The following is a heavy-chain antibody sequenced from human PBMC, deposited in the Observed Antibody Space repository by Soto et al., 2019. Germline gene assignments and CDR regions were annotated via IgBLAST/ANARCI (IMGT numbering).Heavy chain of an antibody. D-gene: IGHD1-1*01. J-gene: IGHJ4*02. CDR2: INPNSGGT. CDR1: GYPFSDYY. CDR3: AREPATEKPEGVDF. Sequence: GSVKVFFKASGYPFSDYYIHLVRQAPGQGLERMGWINPNSGGTKYAPKFQVGVTMTRDTSITTAYMELSRLRSGDTAVYYCAREPATEKPEGVDFWGQGTMFTVSS. V-gene: IGHV1-2*02.